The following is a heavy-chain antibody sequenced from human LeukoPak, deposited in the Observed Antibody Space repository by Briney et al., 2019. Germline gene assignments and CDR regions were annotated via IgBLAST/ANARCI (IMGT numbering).Heavy chain of an antibody. CDR1: GFTFSSYE. CDR2: ISSSGSMK. J-gene: IGHJ4*02. CDR3: ARGQYGSGSYYNV. V-gene: IGHV3-48*03. Sequence: GGSLRFSCAASGFTFSSYEMNWVRQAPGKGLEWVSYISSSGSMKYYADSVKGRFTISRDNAKNSLYLQMNSLRAEDTAVYYCARGQYGSGSYYNVWGQGTLVTVSS. D-gene: IGHD3-10*01.